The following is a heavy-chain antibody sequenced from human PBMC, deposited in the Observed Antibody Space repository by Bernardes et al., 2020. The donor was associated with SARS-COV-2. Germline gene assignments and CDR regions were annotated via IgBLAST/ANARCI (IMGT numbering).Heavy chain of an antibody. CDR3: ATDLSPYCGGDCYPDY. D-gene: IGHD2-21*02. CDR2: LSYDGRNQ. V-gene: IGHV3-30*03. Sequence: GGALLPSCAASGFTFRSSGMHWVRQDPGPGLAWVAVLSYDGRNQYYADSVKGRFTISRDNSKNTLYLQMNSLRAEDTAVYYCATDLSPYCGGDCYPDYWGQGTLVTGSS. CDR1: GFTFRSSG. J-gene: IGHJ4*02.